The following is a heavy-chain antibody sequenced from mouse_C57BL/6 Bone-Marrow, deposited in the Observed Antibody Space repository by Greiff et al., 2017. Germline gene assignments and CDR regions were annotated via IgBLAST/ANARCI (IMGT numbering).Heavy chain of an antibody. CDR3: ARSDWAWFAY. J-gene: IGHJ3*01. CDR1: GYAFSSYW. V-gene: IGHV1-80*01. CDR2: IYPGDGDT. Sequence: QVQLKESGAELVKPGASVKISCKASGYAFSSYWMNWVKQRPGKGLEWIGQIYPGDGDTNYNGKFKGKATLTADKSSSTAYMQLSSLTSEDSAVXFWARSDWAWFAYWGQGTLVTVSA. D-gene: IGHD4-1*01.